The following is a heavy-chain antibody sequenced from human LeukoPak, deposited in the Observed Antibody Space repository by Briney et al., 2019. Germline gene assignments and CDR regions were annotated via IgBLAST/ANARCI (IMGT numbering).Heavy chain of an antibody. CDR3: ARDEWGDAFDI. CDR2: ISSSSSYI. Sequence: PGGSLRLSCAASGFTFSSYSMNWVRQAPGKELEWVSSISSSSSYIHSADSVRGRFTISRDNAKNSLFLQMNSLRAEDTAVYYCARDEWGDAFDIWGQGTMVTVFS. V-gene: IGHV3-21*01. D-gene: IGHD1-26*01. J-gene: IGHJ3*02. CDR1: GFTFSSYS.